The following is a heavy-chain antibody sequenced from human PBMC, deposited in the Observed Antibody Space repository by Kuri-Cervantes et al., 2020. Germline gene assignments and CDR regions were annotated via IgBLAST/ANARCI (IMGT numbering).Heavy chain of an antibody. CDR2: IYYSGST. CDR1: GGSVSSGSYY. J-gene: IGHJ4*02. V-gene: IGHV4-61*01. CDR3: ASRSYDSSGYYRDY. Sequence: GSLRLSCTVSGGSVSSGSYYWSWIRQPPGKGLEWIGYIYYSGSTNYNPSLKSRVTISVDTSKNQFSLKLSSVTAADTAVYYCASRSYDSSGYYRDYWGQGTLVTVSS. D-gene: IGHD3-22*01.